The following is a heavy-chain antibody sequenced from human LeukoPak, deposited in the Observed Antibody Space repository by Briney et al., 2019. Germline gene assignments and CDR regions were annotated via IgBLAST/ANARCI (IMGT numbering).Heavy chain of an antibody. CDR3: AKTSAGIRGGYFDY. J-gene: IGHJ4*02. Sequence: GSLRLSCAASGFTFSSYAMSWVRQAPGKGLEWVSLINDSGGNTYYADSVKGRFTISRNNSKNTLFLQMSSLRAEDTAVYYCAKTSAGIRGGYFDYWGQGTLVTVSS. CDR2: INDSGGNT. D-gene: IGHD3-10*01. V-gene: IGHV3-23*01. CDR1: GFTFSSYA.